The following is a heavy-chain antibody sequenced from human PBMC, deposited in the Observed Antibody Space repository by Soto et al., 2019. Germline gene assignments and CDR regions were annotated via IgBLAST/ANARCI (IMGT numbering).Heavy chain of an antibody. J-gene: IGHJ5*02. CDR3: ARTYVPGIAGFDP. CDR1: GFTFSNYF. Sequence: LRLSCAASGFTFSNYFMHWVRQVPGEGLVWVSRMSGDGKTISYAGSVKGRFTISRDNAKNTLYLQMNSLRVEDTAVYYCARTYVPGIAGFDPWGQGTLVTVSS. CDR2: MSGDGKTI. D-gene: IGHD1-1*01. V-gene: IGHV3-74*01.